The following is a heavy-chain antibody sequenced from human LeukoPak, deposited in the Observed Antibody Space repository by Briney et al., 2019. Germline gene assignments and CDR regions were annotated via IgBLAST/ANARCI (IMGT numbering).Heavy chain of an antibody. Sequence: GGSLRLSCAASGFTFDDYTMHWVRQAPGKGLEWVANIRKDGTVKHYLDSVKGRFTISRDNAKNSLYLQMDSLRPEDTAMYFCARDFSPSCGGDCYLDAFDIWGQGTMVTVSS. CDR1: GFTFDDYT. J-gene: IGHJ3*02. CDR3: ARDFSPSCGGDCYLDAFDI. V-gene: IGHV3-7*01. CDR2: IRKDGTVK. D-gene: IGHD2-21*01.